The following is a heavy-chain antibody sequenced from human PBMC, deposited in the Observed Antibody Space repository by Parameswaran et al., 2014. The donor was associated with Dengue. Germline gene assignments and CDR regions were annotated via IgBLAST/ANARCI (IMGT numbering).Heavy chain of an antibody. J-gene: IGHJ6*01. Sequence: RWIRQPPGKGLEWIGYIYYSGSTNYNPSLKSRVTISVDTSKNQFSLKLSSVAAADTAVYYCARGHPLLWFGEFTPNFYYYYGMDVWGPRDHGHRLL. CDR3: ARGHPLLWFGEFTPNFYYYYGMDV. V-gene: IGHV4-59*01. CDR2: IYYSGST. D-gene: IGHD3-10*01.